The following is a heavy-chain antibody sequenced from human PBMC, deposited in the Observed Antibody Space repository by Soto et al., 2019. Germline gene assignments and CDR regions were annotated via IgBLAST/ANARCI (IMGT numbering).Heavy chain of an antibody. CDR3: ARGSDILTGYY. Sequence: QVQLVQSGAEVKKPGASVKVSCKASGYTFTSYYMHWVRQAPGQGLEWMGIINPSGGSTSYAPKFHGRVTMTRDTSTSTVYIELSSLRSEDTAVYYCARGSDILTGYYWGQGTLVTVSS. CDR2: INPSGGST. CDR1: GYTFTSYY. D-gene: IGHD3-9*01. V-gene: IGHV1-46*01. J-gene: IGHJ4*02.